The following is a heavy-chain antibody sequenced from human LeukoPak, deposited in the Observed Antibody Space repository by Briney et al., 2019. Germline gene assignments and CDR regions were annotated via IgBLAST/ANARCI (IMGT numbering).Heavy chain of an antibody. D-gene: IGHD6-13*01. CDR1: EFTFSSYA. CDR2: ISGSGDST. Sequence: GGSLRLSCAASEFTFSSYAMNWVRQAPGKGLEWVSVISGSGDSTYYADSVKGRFTISRDNSKNTLYLQMNSLRAEDTAVYYCAKDQVIAAAANSDYWGQGTLVTVSS. J-gene: IGHJ4*02. CDR3: AKDQVIAAAANSDY. V-gene: IGHV3-23*01.